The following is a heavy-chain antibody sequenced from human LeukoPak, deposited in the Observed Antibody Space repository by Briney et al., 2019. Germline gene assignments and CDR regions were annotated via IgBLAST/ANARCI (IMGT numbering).Heavy chain of an antibody. D-gene: IGHD1-26*01. Sequence: HPGGSLRLSCAASGFTFSSYGMHWVRQAPGKGLEWVAFIRYDGSNKYYADSVKGRFTISRDNAKNSVYLQMHSLTVEDTAVYYCAREWGVWGKGTTVTVSS. CDR3: AREWGV. CDR1: GFTFSSYG. CDR2: IRYDGSNK. J-gene: IGHJ6*04. V-gene: IGHV3-30*02.